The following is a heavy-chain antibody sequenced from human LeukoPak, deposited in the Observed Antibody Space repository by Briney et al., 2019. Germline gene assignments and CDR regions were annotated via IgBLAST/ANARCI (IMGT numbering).Heavy chain of an antibody. CDR3: ARAPSEIGGYYPEYFRH. J-gene: IGHJ1*01. V-gene: IGHV3-74*01. Sequence: GSLRLSFAASGFTFSTYWMHWVRQGPGKGLVWVSRIKSDGSTNYADSVKGRFTISRDNANNTLSLQMNSLRPEDTGVYYCARAPSEIGGYYPEYFRHWGQGTLVIVSS. CDR2: IKSDGST. CDR1: GFTFSTYW. D-gene: IGHD3-22*01.